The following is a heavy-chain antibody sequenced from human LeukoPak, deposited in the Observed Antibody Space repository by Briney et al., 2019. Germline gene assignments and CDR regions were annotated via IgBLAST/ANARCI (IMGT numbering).Heavy chain of an antibody. CDR3: ARHYYDFWSGYYNRELYYYYMDV. Sequence: SSETLSLTCTVSGGSISSSYYWGWIRQPPGKGLEWIGTIYFSGSTYYNPSLKSRVTISVDTSKNQFSLKLSSVTAADTALYYCARHYYDFWSGYYNRELYYYYMDVWGKGTTVTVSS. CDR2: IYFSGST. V-gene: IGHV4-39*01. CDR1: GGSISSSYY. J-gene: IGHJ6*03. D-gene: IGHD3-3*01.